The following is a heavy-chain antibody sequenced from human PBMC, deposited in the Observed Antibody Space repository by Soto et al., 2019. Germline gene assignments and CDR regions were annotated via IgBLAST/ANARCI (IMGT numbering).Heavy chain of an antibody. Sequence: GGSLRLSCAVSGFIFSSFEMNWVRQAPGKGLEWVSSVTANGGRTYYADSVRGRFTISRDSSKNTLYLQMNSLRAEDTAVYYCAKEKGYDSSGYFTRRWGAFDIWGQGTMVTVSS. CDR1: GFIFSSFE. V-gene: IGHV3-23*01. D-gene: IGHD3-22*01. J-gene: IGHJ3*02. CDR3: AKEKGYDSSGYFTRRWGAFDI. CDR2: VTANGGRT.